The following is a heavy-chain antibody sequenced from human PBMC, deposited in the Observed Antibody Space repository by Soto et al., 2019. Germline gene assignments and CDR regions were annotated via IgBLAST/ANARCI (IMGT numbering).Heavy chain of an antibody. Sequence: GESLKISCKGSGYSFTSYWIGWVRQMPGKGLEWMGIIYPGDSDTRYSPSFQGQVTISADKSISTAYLQWSSLKASDTAMYYCAKTYYYGSGSILLAFDIWGQGTMVTVSS. D-gene: IGHD3-10*01. V-gene: IGHV5-51*01. CDR3: AKTYYYGSGSILLAFDI. J-gene: IGHJ3*02. CDR1: GYSFTSYW. CDR2: IYPGDSDT.